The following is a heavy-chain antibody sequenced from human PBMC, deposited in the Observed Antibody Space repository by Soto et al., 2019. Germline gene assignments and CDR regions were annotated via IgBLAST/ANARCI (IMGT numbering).Heavy chain of an antibody. CDR2: ISHDGSNQ. CDR1: GFSFSDFG. V-gene: IGHV3-30*18. D-gene: IGHD2-21*02. J-gene: IGHJ6*02. CDR3: AKETRSRAVTATRVNGMDV. Sequence: QVQLVESGGGVVQPGRSLRLSCAPSGFSFSDFGMHWVRQAPGKGLEWVAAISHDGSNQYYGDSVKGRFSISRDHSNNRLYLQMNNLKVEDSAIYFCAKETRSRAVTATRVNGMDVWGQGTTDTVSS.